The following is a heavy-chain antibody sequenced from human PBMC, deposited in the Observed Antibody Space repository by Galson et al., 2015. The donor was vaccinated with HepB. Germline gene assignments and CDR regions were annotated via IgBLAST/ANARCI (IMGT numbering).Heavy chain of an antibody. CDR3: AKDSVMVRGDLDLDY. J-gene: IGHJ4*02. Sequence: SLRLSCAASGFTFSSYGMHWVRQAPGKGLEWVAIIRYDGSNKYYADSVKGRFTISRDNSKNTLYLQMNSLRAEDTAVYYCAKDSVMVRGDLDLDYWGQGTLVTVSS. CDR1: GFTFSSYG. V-gene: IGHV3-30*02. CDR2: IRYDGSNK. D-gene: IGHD3-10*01.